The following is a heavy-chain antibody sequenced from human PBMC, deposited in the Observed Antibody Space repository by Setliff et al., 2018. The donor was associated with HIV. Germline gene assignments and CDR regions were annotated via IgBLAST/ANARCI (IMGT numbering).Heavy chain of an antibody. CDR1: GGSISSGSYY. D-gene: IGHD3-3*01. V-gene: IGHV4-61*02. CDR3: ARTYNFWSGYYDAFDI. CDR2: IYTSGST. J-gene: IGHJ3*02. Sequence: KPSETLSLTCTVSGGSISSGSYYWSWIRQPAGKGMEWIVRIYTSGSTNYNPSLKSRVTISVDTSKNQFSLKLSSVTAADTAVYYCARTYNFWSGYYDAFDIWGQGTMVTVSS.